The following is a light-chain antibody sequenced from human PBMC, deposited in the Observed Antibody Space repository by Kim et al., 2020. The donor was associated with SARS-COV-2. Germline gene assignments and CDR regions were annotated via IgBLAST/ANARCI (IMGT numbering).Light chain of an antibody. J-gene: IGLJ2*01. CDR3: QTWGTDVV. V-gene: IGLV4-69*01. CDR1: SGHSNYA. Sequence: QPVLTQSPSASASLGASVKLTCTLSSGHSNYAIAWHQQRPGKGPRFLMNLKSDGRHTKGDGIPDRFSGSSSGAERYLTIASLQSEDEADYYCQTWGTDVVFGGGTQLTVL. CDR2: LKSDGRH.